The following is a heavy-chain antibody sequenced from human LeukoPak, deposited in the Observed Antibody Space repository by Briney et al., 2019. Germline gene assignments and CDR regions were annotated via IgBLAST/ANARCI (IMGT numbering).Heavy chain of an antibody. V-gene: IGHV1-2*02. CDR1: GYTFTGYY. D-gene: IGHD5-18*01. Sequence: GASVKVSCKASGYTFTGYYMHWVRQAPGQGLEWMGWINPNSGGTNYAQKFQGRVTMTRDTSISTAYMELSRLRSDDTAVYYCARDGNTYGQNWFDPWGQGTLVTVSS. CDR2: INPNSGGT. J-gene: IGHJ5*02. CDR3: ARDGNTYGQNWFDP.